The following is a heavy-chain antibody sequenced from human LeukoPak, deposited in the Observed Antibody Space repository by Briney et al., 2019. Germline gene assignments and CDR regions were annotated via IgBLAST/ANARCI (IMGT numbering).Heavy chain of an antibody. CDR1: GYTFNTYG. CDR3: ARGVEWELGGLDY. Sequence: ASVKVSCKASGYTFNTYGITWVRQAPGQGLEWMGWIRTYNGETHYAEKLQGRVTMTTDTSTSTAYMELRSLRSDDTAVYYCARGVEWELGGLDYWGQGTLVTVSS. V-gene: IGHV1-18*01. CDR2: IRTYNGET. J-gene: IGHJ4*02. D-gene: IGHD1-26*01.